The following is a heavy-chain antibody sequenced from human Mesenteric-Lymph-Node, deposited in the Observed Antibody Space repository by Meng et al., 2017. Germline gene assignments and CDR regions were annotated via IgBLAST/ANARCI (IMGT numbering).Heavy chain of an antibody. V-gene: IGHV1-46*01. CDR3: ARDNSDSSPYWWFDL. J-gene: IGHJ5*02. D-gene: IGHD2-8*02. CDR1: GYTFTNYH. CDR2: INPSGDRA. Sequence: ASVKVSCKASGYTFTNYHMHWVRQAPGQGLEWMGGINPSGDRAVYAQKFQGRLPMTRDTSTSTLYMELSSLRFEDTAAYYCARDNSDSSPYWWFDLWGQGTLVTVSS.